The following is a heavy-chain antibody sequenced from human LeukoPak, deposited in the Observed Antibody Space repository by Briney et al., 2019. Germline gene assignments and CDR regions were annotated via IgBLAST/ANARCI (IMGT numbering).Heavy chain of an antibody. D-gene: IGHD1-26*01. J-gene: IGHJ4*02. CDR1: GFISRDYP. Sequence: AGGSLRLSCAASGFISRDYPMSWVRQTPGKGLEWVSSISAGGGGIYYADSVKGRFTVSRDDSKNTLYLQMNSLRVEDTALYYCAKESNGRRFDFDYWGQGTLATVPS. CDR3: AKESNGRRFDFDY. CDR2: ISAGGGGI. V-gene: IGHV3-23*01.